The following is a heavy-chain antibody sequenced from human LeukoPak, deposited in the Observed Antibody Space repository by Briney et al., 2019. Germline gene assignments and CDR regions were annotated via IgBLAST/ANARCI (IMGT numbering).Heavy chain of an antibody. D-gene: IGHD2-2*01. CDR2: INSDGSST. Sequence: GGSLRLSCAASGFTFSSYWMHWVRQAPGKGLVWVSRINSDGSSTSYADSVKGRFTISRDNSKNTLYLQMNSLRAEDTAVYYCAKDSLFYCSSTSCEEYPVFDYWGQGTLVTVSS. V-gene: IGHV3-74*01. J-gene: IGHJ4*02. CDR3: AKDSLFYCSSTSCEEYPVFDY. CDR1: GFTFSSYW.